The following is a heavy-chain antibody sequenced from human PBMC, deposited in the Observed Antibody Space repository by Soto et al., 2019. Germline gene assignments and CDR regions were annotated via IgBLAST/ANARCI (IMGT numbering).Heavy chain of an antibody. D-gene: IGHD3-22*01. Sequence: ASVKVSCKASGYTFTSYGISWVRQAPGQGLEWMGWISAYNGNTNYAQKLQGRVTMTTDTSTSTAYMELRSLRSDDTAVYYCARDREDYYDSSGYYYSDYWGQGTLVTVSS. CDR2: ISAYNGNT. V-gene: IGHV1-18*01. CDR1: GYTFTSYG. J-gene: IGHJ4*02. CDR3: ARDREDYYDSSGYYYSDY.